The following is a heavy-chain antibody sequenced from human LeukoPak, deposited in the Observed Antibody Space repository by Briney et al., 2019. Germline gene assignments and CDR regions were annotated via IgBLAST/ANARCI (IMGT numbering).Heavy chain of an antibody. J-gene: IGHJ4*02. V-gene: IGHV4-34*01. CDR2: INHGGST. CDR3: ARVPRRCKFGPAATVCLPRSDSGIDY. Sequence: SETLSLTCAVYGGSFSGYYWSWIRQPPGKGLEWIGEINHGGSTNYNPSLKSRVTISVDTSKNQFSLKLSSVTAADTAVYYCARVPRRCKFGPAATVCLPRSDSGIDYWGQGTLVTVSS. D-gene: IGHD2-2*01. CDR1: GGSFSGYY.